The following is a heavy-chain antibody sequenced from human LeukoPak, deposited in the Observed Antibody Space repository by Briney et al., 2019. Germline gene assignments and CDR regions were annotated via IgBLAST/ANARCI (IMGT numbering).Heavy chain of an antibody. CDR2: IYYSGST. V-gene: IGHV4-39*01. D-gene: IGHD3-3*01. CDR1: GGSVNSGTYY. CDR3: ARTYYDFWTPGDYFDY. Sequence: KTSESLSLTCTVSGGSVNSGTYYWSWIRQPPGKGLEWIGSIYYSGSTYYNPSLKSRVTISVDTSKNQFSLKLSSVTAADTAVYYCARTYYDFWTPGDYFDYWGQGTLVTVSS. J-gene: IGHJ4*02.